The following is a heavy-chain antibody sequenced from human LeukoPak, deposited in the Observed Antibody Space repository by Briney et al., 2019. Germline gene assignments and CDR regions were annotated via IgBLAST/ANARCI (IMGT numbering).Heavy chain of an antibody. Sequence: GGSLRLSCAASGFTFSSYWMHWVRQAPGKGLEWVSVIYSGGSTYYADSVKGRFTISRDNSKNTLYLQMNSLRAEDTAVYYCAREYYYDSSGQYYMDVWGKGTTVTISS. J-gene: IGHJ6*03. D-gene: IGHD3-22*01. CDR2: IYSGGST. CDR3: AREYYYDSSGQYYMDV. V-gene: IGHV3-66*01. CDR1: GFTFSSYW.